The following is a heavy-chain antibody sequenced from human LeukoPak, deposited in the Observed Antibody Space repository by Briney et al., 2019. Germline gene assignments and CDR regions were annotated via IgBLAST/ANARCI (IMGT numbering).Heavy chain of an antibody. Sequence: GASVKVSCKASGYTFTSYGISWVRQAPGQGLEWMGWISAYNGNTNYAQKLQGRVTMTTDTPTSTAYMELRSLRSDDTAVYYCARDSPIAAAGTARFYWFDPWGQGTLVTVSS. CDR2: ISAYNGNT. V-gene: IGHV1-18*01. CDR3: ARDSPIAAAGTARFYWFDP. J-gene: IGHJ5*02. CDR1: GYTFTSYG. D-gene: IGHD6-13*01.